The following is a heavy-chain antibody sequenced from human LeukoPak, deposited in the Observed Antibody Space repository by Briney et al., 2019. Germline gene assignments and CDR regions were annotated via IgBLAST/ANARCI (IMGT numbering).Heavy chain of an antibody. D-gene: IGHD1-26*01. V-gene: IGHV5-51*01. CDR2: IYPGDSDT. CDR1: GYRFTTYW. CDR3: ARRVVGATTHYFDY. J-gene: IGHJ4*02. Sequence: GESLKISCKGSGYRFTTYWIAWVRQLPGKGLEWMGIIYPGDSDTRYSPSFQGQVTISADKSISTAYLQWSSLKASDSAMYYCARRVVGATTHYFDYWGQGTLVTVSS.